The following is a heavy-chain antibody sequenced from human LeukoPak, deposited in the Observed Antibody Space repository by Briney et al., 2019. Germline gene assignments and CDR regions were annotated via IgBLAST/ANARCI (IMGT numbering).Heavy chain of an antibody. V-gene: IGHV3-7*01. Sequence: GGSLRLSCAASGFTFSSYWMSWVRQAPGKGLEWVANIKQDGSEKYYVDSVKGLFTISRDKAKNALYPQMNSLRAEDTAVYYCASANTYYYGSGSSYYMDVWGKGTTVTVSS. CDR3: ASANTYYYGSGSSYYMDV. J-gene: IGHJ6*03. CDR1: GFTFSSYW. CDR2: IKQDGSEK. D-gene: IGHD3-10*01.